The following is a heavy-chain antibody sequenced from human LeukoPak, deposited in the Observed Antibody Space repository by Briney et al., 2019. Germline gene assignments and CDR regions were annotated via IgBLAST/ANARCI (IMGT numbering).Heavy chain of an antibody. D-gene: IGHD6-6*01. CDR2: ISYDGSNK. V-gene: IGHV3-30*18. CDR3: AKDKKYSSSYHYFDY. J-gene: IGHJ4*02. CDR1: GFTFSSYG. Sequence: GGSLRLSCAASGFTFSSYGMHWVRQAPGKGLEWGAVISYDGSNKYYADSVKGRFTISRDNSKNTLYLQMNSLRAEDTAVYYCAKDKKYSSSYHYFDYWGQGTLVTVSS.